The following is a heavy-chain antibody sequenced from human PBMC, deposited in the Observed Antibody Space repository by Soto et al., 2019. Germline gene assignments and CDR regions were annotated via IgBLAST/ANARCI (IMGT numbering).Heavy chain of an antibody. CDR2: IGGSSGAI. Sequence: PGGSLRLSCSAAGFTFSSYAMHWVRQAPGEGQGLRRGLEWVSFIGGSSGAIYYADSVKGRFTISRDNAKNSLYLQMNSLRAEDTAVYYCARVEWELLYFDYWGQGTLVTVS. CDR1: GFTFSSYA. J-gene: IGHJ4*02. CDR3: ARVEWELLYFDY. D-gene: IGHD1-26*01. V-gene: IGHV3-48*01.